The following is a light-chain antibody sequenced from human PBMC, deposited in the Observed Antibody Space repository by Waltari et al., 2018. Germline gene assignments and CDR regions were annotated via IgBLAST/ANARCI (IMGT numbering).Light chain of an antibody. Sequence: QSALTQPASVSGSPGQSITISCTGTRTDVGGYPYVSWYQQHPAKAPKLMIYEVTHRPSGVPDRFSGSTSGNTASLTISGLQADDEADYYCSSYTSSNTLVFGGGTKLTVL. CDR3: SSYTSSNTLV. J-gene: IGLJ3*02. CDR2: EVT. CDR1: RTDVGGYPY. V-gene: IGLV2-14*03.